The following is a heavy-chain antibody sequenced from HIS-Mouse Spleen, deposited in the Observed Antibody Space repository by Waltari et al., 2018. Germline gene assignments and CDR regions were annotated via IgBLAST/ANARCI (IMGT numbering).Heavy chain of an antibody. D-gene: IGHD3-3*01. V-gene: IGHV4-39*07. CDR3: ARDGDYDFWSAFFDY. J-gene: IGHJ4*02. CDR2: IYYSGRT. Sequence: QLQLQESGPGLVKPSETLSLTCTVSGGSISSSSYYWGWIRQPPGKGLEWIGSIYYSGRTYYNPSLKSRVTISVDTSKNQFSLKLSSVTAADTAVYYCARDGDYDFWSAFFDYWGQGTLVTVSS. CDR1: GGSISSSSYY.